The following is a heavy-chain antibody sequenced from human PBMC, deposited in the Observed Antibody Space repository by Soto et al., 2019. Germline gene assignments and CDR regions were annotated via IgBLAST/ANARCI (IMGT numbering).Heavy chain of an antibody. CDR3: ARLLWSRGDLFDP. D-gene: IGHD3-10*01. V-gene: IGHV4-59*08. J-gene: IGHJ5*02. CDR2: IYYSGST. Sequence: QVQLQESGPGLVKPSETLSLTCTVSGGSISSYYWSWIRQPPGKGLEWIGYIYYSGSTNYNPSLKSRVTLSVDTSKNQFSLKLSSVTAADTAVYYCARLLWSRGDLFDPWGQGTLVTVSS. CDR1: GGSISSYY.